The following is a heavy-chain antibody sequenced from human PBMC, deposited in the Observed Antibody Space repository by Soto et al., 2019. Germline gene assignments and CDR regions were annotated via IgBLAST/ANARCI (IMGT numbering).Heavy chain of an antibody. CDR2: IFSNDEK. CDR1: GFSLSNARMV. Sequence: SGPRLVNPTDTLTLTFTVAGFSLSNARMVVSWIRQPPGKALEWLAHIFSNDEKSYSTSLKSRLTISKDTSKSQVVLTMTNMDPVDTATYYCARLVVTIFGVVARYFDYWGQGTLVTVSS. V-gene: IGHV2-26*01. CDR3: ARLVVTIFGVVARYFDY. D-gene: IGHD3-3*01. J-gene: IGHJ4*02.